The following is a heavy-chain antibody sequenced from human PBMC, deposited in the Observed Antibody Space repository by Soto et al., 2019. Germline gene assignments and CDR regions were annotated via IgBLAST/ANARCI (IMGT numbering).Heavy chain of an antibody. Sequence: ASVKVSCKASGYTFAGYYMHWVRQAPGQGLEWMGWINPNSGGTNYAQKFQGRVTMTRDTSISTAFMELSSLRSDDTAVYFCASLTYVTDTSGYAPYYHYDYWGQGTLVTVSS. CDR3: ASLTYVTDTSGYAPYYHYDY. CDR1: GYTFAGYY. D-gene: IGHD3-22*01. V-gene: IGHV1-2*02. CDR2: INPNSGGT. J-gene: IGHJ4*02.